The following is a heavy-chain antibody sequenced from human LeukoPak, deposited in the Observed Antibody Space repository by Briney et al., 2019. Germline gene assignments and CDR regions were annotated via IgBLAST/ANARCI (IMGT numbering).Heavy chain of an antibody. Sequence: GGSLRLSCAASGFTFSSYAMSWVRQAPGKGLEWVSAISGSGGSTYYADSVKGRFTISRDNSKNTLYLQMNSLRAEDKAVYYCAKDRSYYDYVWGSYRYTGLFDHWGQGTLVTVSS. CDR3: AKDRSYYDYVWGSYRYTGLFDH. V-gene: IGHV3-23*01. CDR2: ISGSGGST. CDR1: GFTFSSYA. D-gene: IGHD3-16*02. J-gene: IGHJ4*02.